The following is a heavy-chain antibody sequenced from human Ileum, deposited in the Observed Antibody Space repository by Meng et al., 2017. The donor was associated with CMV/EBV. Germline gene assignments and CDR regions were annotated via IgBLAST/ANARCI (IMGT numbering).Heavy chain of an antibody. CDR3: AREENTVNQFEY. CDR2: INAGGST. Sequence: HVPLEECGPGLVKPSEPLSLPCAVSGGSISTYYWTWVRQPAGKGLEWIGRINAGGSTNDNPSLKSRVTMSVDTSKNQFSLKVTSVTAADTAVYYCAREENTVNQFEYWGQGTLVTVSS. CDR1: GGSISTYY. V-gene: IGHV4-4*07. D-gene: IGHD4-17*01. J-gene: IGHJ4*02.